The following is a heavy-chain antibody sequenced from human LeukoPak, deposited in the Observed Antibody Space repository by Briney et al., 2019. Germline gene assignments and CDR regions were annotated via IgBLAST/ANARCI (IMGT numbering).Heavy chain of an antibody. CDR3: AVYSSLDY. V-gene: IGHV3-23*03. J-gene: IGHJ4*02. Sequence: GGSLRLSCAASGLGFSSYAMSWVRQAPGKGLEWVSLIYSGGNTYYADSVRGRFSISRDNSKNTLYLQMNSLRAEDTAIYYCAVYSSLDYWSQGTLVTVSS. D-gene: IGHD3-22*01. CDR1: GLGFSSYA. CDR2: IYSGGNT.